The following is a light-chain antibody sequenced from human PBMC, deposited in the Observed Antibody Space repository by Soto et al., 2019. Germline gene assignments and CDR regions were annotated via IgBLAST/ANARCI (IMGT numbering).Light chain of an antibody. CDR2: GAS. J-gene: IGKJ4*01. V-gene: IGKV3-15*01. Sequence: IVMTQSPAVLSVSPGERATLSCRASQSVSSDLAWYQQKPGQAPRLLIYGASTRATGIPARFSGSGSGTEFTLTISSLQSEDFAVYYCQHFYSWPLSLGGGTKVEIK. CDR1: QSVSSD. CDR3: QHFYSWPLS.